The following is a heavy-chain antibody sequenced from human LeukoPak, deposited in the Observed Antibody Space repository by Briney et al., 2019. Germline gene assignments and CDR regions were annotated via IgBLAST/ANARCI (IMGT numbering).Heavy chain of an antibody. CDR1: VYAFTSYG. V-gene: IGHV1-18*01. D-gene: IGHD4-17*01. Sequence: AASVKVSCKASVYAFTSYGISWVRQAPGQGLEWMGWISAYNGNTNYAQKLQGRVTMTTDTPTSTAYMELRSLRSDDTAVYYCARDRGGDYGDYVDAFDIWGQGTMVTVSS. CDR2: ISAYNGNT. CDR3: ARDRGGDYGDYVDAFDI. J-gene: IGHJ3*02.